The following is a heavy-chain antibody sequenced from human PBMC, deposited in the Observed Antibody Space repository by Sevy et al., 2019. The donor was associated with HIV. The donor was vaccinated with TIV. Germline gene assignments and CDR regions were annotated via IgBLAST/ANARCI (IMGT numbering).Heavy chain of an antibody. CDR1: GGSITSLY. D-gene: IGHD1-26*01. Sequence: SETLSLTCTVSGGSITSLYWNWIRQPPGKGLEWVANIYYNGHINYNPSLKSRVTLSLDASMNQVSLGLSAVTAAYTAMYYCAGENAWGRGYSWGQGTLVTVSS. V-gene: IGHV4-59*08. CDR2: IYYNGHI. J-gene: IGHJ4*02. CDR3: AGENAWGRGYS.